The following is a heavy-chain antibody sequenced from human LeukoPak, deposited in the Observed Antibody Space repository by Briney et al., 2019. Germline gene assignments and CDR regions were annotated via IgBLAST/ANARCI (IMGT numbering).Heavy chain of an antibody. CDR1: GFTFSSYG. V-gene: IGHV3-33*01. CDR2: IWYDGSNK. CDR3: ARGDYGDCVGYGMDV. Sequence: PGRSLRLSCAASGFTFSSYGMHWVRQAPGKGLEWVAVIWYDGSNKYYADSVKGRFTISRDNSKNTLYLQMNSLRAEDTAVYYCARGDYGDCVGYGMDVWGQGTTVTVSS. J-gene: IGHJ6*02. D-gene: IGHD4-17*01.